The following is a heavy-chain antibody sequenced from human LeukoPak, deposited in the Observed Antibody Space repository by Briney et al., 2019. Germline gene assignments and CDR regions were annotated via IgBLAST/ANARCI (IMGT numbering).Heavy chain of an antibody. V-gene: IGHV3-21*01. CDR1: GFTFSSYS. CDR3: ARFFYDSYTSSFRFDS. J-gene: IGHJ5*01. Sequence: GGSLRLSCAASGFTFSSYSMNWVRQAPGKGLEWVSSISSSSSYIYYADSVKGRFTISRDNAKNSLYLQMNSLRVEDTAIYYCARFFYDSYTSSFRFDSWGQGTLVTVSS. D-gene: IGHD3-16*01. CDR2: ISSSSSYI.